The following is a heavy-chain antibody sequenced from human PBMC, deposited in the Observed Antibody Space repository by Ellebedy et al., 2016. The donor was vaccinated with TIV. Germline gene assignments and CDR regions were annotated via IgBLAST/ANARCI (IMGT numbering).Heavy chain of an antibody. Sequence: GGSLRLSXAASGFTFSNYGLHWVRQAPGKGLEWVAFISYDESKEYHADSVKGRFTISRDNSKNTLSLQMNSLRADDTAVYYCAKDLEGFCVGASCSVFDSWGQGALVTVSS. CDR3: AKDLEGFCVGASCSVFDS. V-gene: IGHV3-30*02. CDR2: ISYDESKE. J-gene: IGHJ4*02. D-gene: IGHD2-15*01. CDR1: GFTFSNYG.